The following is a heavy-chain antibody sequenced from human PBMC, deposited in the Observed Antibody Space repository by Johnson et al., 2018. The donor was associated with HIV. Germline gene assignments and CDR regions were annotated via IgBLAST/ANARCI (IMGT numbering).Heavy chain of an antibody. J-gene: IGHJ3*02. CDR3: ARDLGGGYSSSSYAFDI. V-gene: IGHV3-66*02. CDR2: IYSGGST. CDR1: GFTVSSNY. Sequence: VHLVESGGGLVQPEGSLRLSCAASGFTVSSNYMSWVRQAPGKGLEWVSVIYSGGSTYYADSVKGRFTISRDNSKNTLYLQMNSLRAEDTAVYYCARDLGGGYSSSSYAFDIWGQGTMVTVSS. D-gene: IGHD6-6*01.